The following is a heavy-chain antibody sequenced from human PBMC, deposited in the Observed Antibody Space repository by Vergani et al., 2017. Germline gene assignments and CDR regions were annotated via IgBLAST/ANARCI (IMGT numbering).Heavy chain of an antibody. Sequence: QVQLQESGPGLVKPSETLSLTCSVSGYSISRGYYWGWIRQPPGKGLEWIATVFHSGSAYYNPSLGRRVTISVETSKNQFSLRLTTLTAADTAVYYCARSQGDYWYFELWGPGSLVTVSS. CDR3: ARSQGDYWYFEL. CDR2: VFHSGSA. J-gene: IGHJ2*01. CDR1: GYSISRGYY. V-gene: IGHV4-38-2*02. D-gene: IGHD2-21*01.